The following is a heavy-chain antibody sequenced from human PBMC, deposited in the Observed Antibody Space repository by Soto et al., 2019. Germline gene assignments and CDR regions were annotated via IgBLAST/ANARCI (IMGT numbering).Heavy chain of an antibody. CDR3: AREKIGYCTNGVCYTYFDY. D-gene: IGHD2-8*01. CDR2: IYYSGST. CDR1: GGSISSGGYY. V-gene: IGHV4-31*03. Sequence: TSETLSLTCTVSGGSISSGGYYWSWIRQHPGKGLEWIGYIYYSGSTYYNPPLKSRVTISVDTSKNQFSLKLSSVTAADTAVYYCAREKIGYCTNGVCYTYFDYWGQGTLVTVSS. J-gene: IGHJ4*02.